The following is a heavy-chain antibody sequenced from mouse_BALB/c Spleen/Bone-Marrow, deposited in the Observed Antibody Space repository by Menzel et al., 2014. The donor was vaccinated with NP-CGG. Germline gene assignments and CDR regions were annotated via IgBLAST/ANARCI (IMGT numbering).Heavy chain of an antibody. CDR1: GYAFSSYW. Sequence: QVQLQQSGAELVWPGSSVKITCKASGYAFSSYWMNWVKQRPGQGLEWIGQIYPGDGDTNHNGKFKGKATLTADKSSSTAYMQLSSLTSEDSAVYFCARRGYYYGSSYVDYRSQGITLTGSS. CDR3: ARRGYYYGSSYVDY. J-gene: IGHJ2*01. CDR2: IYPGDGDT. D-gene: IGHD1-1*01. V-gene: IGHV1-80*01.